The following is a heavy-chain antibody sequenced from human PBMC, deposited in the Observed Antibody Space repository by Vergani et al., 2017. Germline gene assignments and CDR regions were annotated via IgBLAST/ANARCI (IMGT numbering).Heavy chain of an antibody. CDR3: ARALVVPALLGAFDI. V-gene: IGHV4-30-2*05. CDR1: GGSISSGGYS. D-gene: IGHD2-2*01. CDR2: IYYSGST. Sequence: QLQLQESGSGLVKPSQTLSLTCAVSGGSISSGGYSWSWIRQPPGKGLEWIGYIYYSGSTYYNPSLKSRVTISVDTSKNQFSLKLSSVTAADTAVYYCARALVVPALLGAFDIWGQGTMVTVSS. J-gene: IGHJ3*02.